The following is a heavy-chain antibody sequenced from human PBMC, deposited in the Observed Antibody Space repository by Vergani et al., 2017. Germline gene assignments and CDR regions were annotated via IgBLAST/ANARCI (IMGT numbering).Heavy chain of an antibody. J-gene: IGHJ4*02. V-gene: IGHV4-39*07. CDR2: MYSSGST. CDR3: ARAVITIFGVVDNYFDY. CDR1: GDTISSRTQS. Sequence: QLQLQESGPGLVKPSETLSLTCTVSGDTISSRTQSWGWIRQSPGEGLEWIGSMYSSGSTYYNPSLKSRVTISVDTSKNQFSLKLSSVTAADTAVYYCARAVITIFGVVDNYFDYWGQGTLVTVSS. D-gene: IGHD3-3*01.